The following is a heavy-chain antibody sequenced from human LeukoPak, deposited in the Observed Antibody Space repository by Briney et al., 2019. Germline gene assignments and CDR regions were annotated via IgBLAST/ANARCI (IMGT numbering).Heavy chain of an antibody. V-gene: IGHV3-64*01. D-gene: IGHD6-19*01. CDR2: ISSNGGST. CDR1: GFTFSSYA. J-gene: IGHJ4*02. CDR3: ARDLRHKYSSGSNSDY. Sequence: GGSLRLSCAASGFTFSSYAMHWVRQAPGKGLEYVSAISSNGGSTYYANSVKGRFTISRDNSKNTLYLQMNSLRAEDTAVYYCARDLRHKYSSGSNSDYWGQGTLVTVSS.